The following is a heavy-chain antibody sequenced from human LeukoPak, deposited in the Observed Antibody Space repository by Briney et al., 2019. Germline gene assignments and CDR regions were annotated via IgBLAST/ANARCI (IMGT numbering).Heavy chain of an antibody. D-gene: IGHD3-22*01. CDR1: GFTFSNYA. Sequence: GGSLRLSCAASGFTFSNYAMHWVRQAPGKGLEWVAVISYDGSNKYYADSVKGRFTISRDNSKNTLYLQMNSLRAEDTAVYYCARAPSTMIGSGFDYWGQGTLVTVSS. CDR3: ARAPSTMIGSGFDY. J-gene: IGHJ4*02. CDR2: ISYDGSNK. V-gene: IGHV3-30*04.